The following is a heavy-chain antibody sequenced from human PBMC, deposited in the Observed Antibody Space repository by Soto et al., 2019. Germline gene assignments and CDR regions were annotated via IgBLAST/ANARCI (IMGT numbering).Heavy chain of an antibody. V-gene: IGHV3-23*01. CDR2: ISGSGGIT. D-gene: IGHD2-15*01. CDR1: GFTFSSYA. Sequence: GGSLRLSCAASGFTFSSYAMSWVRQAPGKGLEWVSAISGSGGITYYADSVEGRFTISRENSKNQLFLQMNSLRAEDTAVYYCAKGHIVVHHGLPGDYYGMDVWGQGTTVTVSS. J-gene: IGHJ6*02. CDR3: AKGHIVVHHGLPGDYYGMDV.